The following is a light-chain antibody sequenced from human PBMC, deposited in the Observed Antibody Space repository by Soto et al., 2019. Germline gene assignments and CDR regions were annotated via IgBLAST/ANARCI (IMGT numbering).Light chain of an antibody. CDR3: VSFTTTSTHV. V-gene: IGLV2-14*01. CDR2: EVN. CDR1: SSDIGAYDY. J-gene: IGLJ1*01. Sequence: QSALTQPASLSGTPGQSITISCTGTSSDIGAYDYVSWFQQHPGKAPKLMISEVNNRPSGVSNRFSGSKSGNTAYLTISGLQVEYEAEYFCVSFTTTSTHVFGTGTKVTV.